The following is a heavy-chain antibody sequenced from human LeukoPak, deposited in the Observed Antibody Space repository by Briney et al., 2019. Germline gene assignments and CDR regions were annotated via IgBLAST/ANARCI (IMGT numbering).Heavy chain of an antibody. J-gene: IGHJ4*02. CDR2: ISSSGRTI. Sequence: GGSLRLSCAASGFTFSSYSMNWVRQAPGKGLEWVSYISSSGRTIYYADSVRGRFTISRDNAKNSLYLQMNSLRAEDPAVYYCARDLYGDYVVDYWGQGTLVTVSS. CDR1: GFTFSSYS. CDR3: ARDLYGDYVVDY. D-gene: IGHD4-17*01. V-gene: IGHV3-48*01.